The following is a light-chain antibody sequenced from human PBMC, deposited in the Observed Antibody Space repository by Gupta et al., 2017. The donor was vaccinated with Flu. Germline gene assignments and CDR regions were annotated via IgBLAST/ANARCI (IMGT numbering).Light chain of an antibody. CDR1: QGISNY. Sequence: DIQMTQSPSSLSASVGDSVTITCRASQGISNYLAWYQQKPGEVPKLLIFAASTLHSGVPSRFSGSGSGTDFTLTISSLQPEDVATYYCQKYNSASFTFGPGTKVDIK. CDR3: QKYNSASFT. V-gene: IGKV1-27*01. J-gene: IGKJ3*01. CDR2: AAS.